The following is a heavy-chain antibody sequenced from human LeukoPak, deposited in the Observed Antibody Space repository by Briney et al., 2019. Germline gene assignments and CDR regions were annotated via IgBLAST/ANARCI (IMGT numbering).Heavy chain of an antibody. Sequence: GGSLRLSCAASGFTFSSYWMSWVRQAPGKGLEWVANIKEEGSEKYYVESVKGRFTISRDNAKNSLYLQMNSLRAEDTAVYYCARVVGKYSSGRRYNWFDPWGQGTLVTASS. CDR3: ARVVGKYSSGRRYNWFDP. J-gene: IGHJ5*02. V-gene: IGHV3-7*04. CDR2: IKEEGSEK. CDR1: GFTFSSYW. D-gene: IGHD6-19*01.